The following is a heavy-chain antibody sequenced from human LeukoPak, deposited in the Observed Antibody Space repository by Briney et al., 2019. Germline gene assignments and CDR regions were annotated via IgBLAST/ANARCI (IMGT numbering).Heavy chain of an antibody. J-gene: IGHJ4*02. CDR2: INHSGST. CDR3: AASMITFGGVIETIDY. V-gene: IGHV4-34*01. CDR1: GGSFSGYY. D-gene: IGHD3-16*02. Sequence: SETLSLTCAVYGGSFSGYYWSWIRQPPGKGLEWIGEINHSGSTNYNPSLKSRVTISVDTSKNQFSLKLSSVTAADTAVYYCAASMITFGGVIETIDYWGQGTLVTVSS.